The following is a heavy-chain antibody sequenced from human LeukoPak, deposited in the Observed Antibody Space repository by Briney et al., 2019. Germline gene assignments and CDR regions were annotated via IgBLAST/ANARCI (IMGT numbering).Heavy chain of an antibody. CDR2: IYHSGST. V-gene: IGHV4-4*02. J-gene: IGHJ4*02. CDR3: ATTGRGFYIDY. CDR1: GGSISRSDW. Sequence: PSGTLSLTCAVSGGSISRSDWWSWVRQPPGKGLEWIGEIYHSGSTNYNPSLKSRVTISVDMAKNQFSLKLTSVTAADTAVYYCATTGRGFYIDYWGQGTLVTVSS. D-gene: IGHD3-22*01.